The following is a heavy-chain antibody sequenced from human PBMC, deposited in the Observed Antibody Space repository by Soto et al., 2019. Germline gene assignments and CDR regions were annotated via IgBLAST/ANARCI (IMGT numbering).Heavy chain of an antibody. CDR2: ISWNSGSI. CDR1: GCTFDDYA. CDR3: AKDTGSSGWYYFDY. V-gene: IGHV3-9*01. J-gene: IGHJ4*02. D-gene: IGHD6-19*01. Sequence: GGSLRLSCAASGCTFDDYAMHWVRQAPGKGLEWVSGISWNSGSIGYADSVKGRFTISRDNAKNSLYLQMNSLRAEDTALYYCAKDTGSSGWYYFDYWGQGTLVTVSS.